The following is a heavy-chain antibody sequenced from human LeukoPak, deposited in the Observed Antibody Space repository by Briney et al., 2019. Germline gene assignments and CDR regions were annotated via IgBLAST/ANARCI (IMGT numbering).Heavy chain of an antibody. CDR3: ARLEMATIYRWFDP. V-gene: IGHV1-2*02. D-gene: IGHD5-24*01. J-gene: IGHJ5*02. CDR1: GYTFTSYG. Sequence: GASVKVSCKASGYTFTSYGISWVRQAPGQGLEWMGWINPNSGGTNYAQKFQGRVTMTRDTSISTAYMELSRLRSDDTAVYYCARLEMATIYRWFDPWGQGTLVTVSS. CDR2: INPNSGGT.